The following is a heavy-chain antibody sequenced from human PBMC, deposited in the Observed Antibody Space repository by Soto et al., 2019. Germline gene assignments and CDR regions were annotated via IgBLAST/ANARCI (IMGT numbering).Heavy chain of an antibody. V-gene: IGHV3-21*01. CDR3: VRDGLDYYDTERLYFDN. J-gene: IGHJ4*02. Sequence: EVQLVESGGGPVRPGGSLKLSCAASGFNFITYSLSWVRQAPGKGLEWVASISSSAVYIDYADSVKGRFTISRDNANNSLYLQMNSLRAEDTATYCCVRDGLDYYDTERLYFDNWGQGTLVTVSS. CDR1: GFNFITYS. D-gene: IGHD3-22*01. CDR2: ISSSAVYI.